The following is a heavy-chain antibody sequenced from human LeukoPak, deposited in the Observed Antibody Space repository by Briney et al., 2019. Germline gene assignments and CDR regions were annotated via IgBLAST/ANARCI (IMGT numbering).Heavy chain of an antibody. J-gene: IGHJ6*03. CDR2: ISGSGGST. D-gene: IGHD3-10*01. Sequence: GGSLRLSCAASGFTFSSYAMSWVRQAPGKGLEWVSAISGSGGSTYYADSVKGRFTISRDNSKNTLYLQMNSLRAEDTAVYYCARVLSGRGSLYDYYYYMDVWGKGATVTISS. CDR1: GFTFSSYA. V-gene: IGHV3-23*01. CDR3: ARVLSGRGSLYDYYYYMDV.